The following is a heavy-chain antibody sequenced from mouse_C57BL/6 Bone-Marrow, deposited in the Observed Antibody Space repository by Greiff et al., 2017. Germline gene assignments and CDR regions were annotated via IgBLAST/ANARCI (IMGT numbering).Heavy chain of an antibody. D-gene: IGHD1-1*01. CDR1: GYAFSSYW. J-gene: IGHJ3*01. V-gene: IGHV1-80*01. Sequence: QVHVKQSGAELVKPGASVKISCKASGYAFSSYWMNWVKQRPGKGLEWIGQIYPGDGDTNYNGKFKGKATLTADKSSSTAYMQLSSLTSEDSAVYFCAREQETLTVVPFAYWGQGTLVTVSA. CDR3: AREQETLTVVPFAY. CDR2: IYPGDGDT.